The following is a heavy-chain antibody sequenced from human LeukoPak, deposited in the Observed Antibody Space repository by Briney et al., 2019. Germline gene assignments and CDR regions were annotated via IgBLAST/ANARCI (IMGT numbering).Heavy chain of an antibody. D-gene: IGHD4-11*01. Sequence: SETLSLTCTVSGGSITNTNYYWAWIRQPPGEGLEWIGSVYHSGITYYTPSLKSRVSISVDTSKNQFSLKVTSVTAADTAVYYCAREWQYQFDYWGQGSLVTVSS. CDR1: GGSITNTNYY. V-gene: IGHV4-39*07. CDR2: VYHSGIT. CDR3: AREWQYQFDY. J-gene: IGHJ4*02.